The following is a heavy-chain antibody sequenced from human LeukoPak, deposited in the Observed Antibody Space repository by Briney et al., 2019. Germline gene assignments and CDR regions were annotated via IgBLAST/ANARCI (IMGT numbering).Heavy chain of an antibody. CDR1: GGSISSYY. J-gene: IGHJ5*02. CDR2: IYYSGST. CDR3: ARGGTAGAPYNWFDP. D-gene: IGHD1-26*01. Sequence: SETLSVTCTVSGGSISSYYWSWIRQPPGKGLEWIGYIYYSGSTNYNPSLRSRVTISVDTSKSQFSLKLSSMTAADTAVYYCARGGTAGAPYNWFDPWGQGTLVTVSS. V-gene: IGHV4-59*01.